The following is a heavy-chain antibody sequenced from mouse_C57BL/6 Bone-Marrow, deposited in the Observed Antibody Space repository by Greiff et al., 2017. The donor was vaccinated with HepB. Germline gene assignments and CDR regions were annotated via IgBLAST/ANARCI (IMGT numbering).Heavy chain of an antibody. CDR1: GFTFSDYY. V-gene: IGHV5-16*01. CDR2: INYDGSST. J-gene: IGHJ4*01. Sequence: EVKVVESEGGLVQPGSSMKLSCTASGFTFSDYYMAWVRQVPEKGLEWVANINYDGSSTYYLDSLKSRFIISRDNAKNILYLQMSSLKSEDTATYYCARDEIYDGYTGGAMDYWGQGTSVTVSS. D-gene: IGHD2-3*01. CDR3: ARDEIYDGYTGGAMDY.